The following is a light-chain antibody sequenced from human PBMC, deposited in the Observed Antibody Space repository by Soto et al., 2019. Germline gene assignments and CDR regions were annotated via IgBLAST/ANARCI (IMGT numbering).Light chain of an antibody. CDR3: LQFLTTPWT. CDR2: DAS. Sequence: EIVLTQSPATLSLSPGERATLSCRASQSVSIYLAWYQQKPGQAPRLLIYDASSRATGIPARFSGSGSGTDFTLTINSLQPEDVGVYFCLQFLTTPWTFGQGTHVELK. V-gene: IGKV3-11*01. CDR1: QSVSIY. J-gene: IGKJ1*01.